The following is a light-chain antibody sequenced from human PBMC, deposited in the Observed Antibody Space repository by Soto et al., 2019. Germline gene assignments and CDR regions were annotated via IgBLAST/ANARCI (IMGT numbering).Light chain of an antibody. Sequence: DIVMTQFPDSLAVSLGERATINCKSSQSVLYSSKNKNYLAWYQQKPGQPPKLLIYWASTREPGVPDRFSGSVSGKDFTLTISSLQAEDVAVYYCQQYYSTPLSFGGGTKVEIK. CDR3: QQYYSTPLS. CDR2: WAS. CDR1: QSVLYSSKNKNY. V-gene: IGKV4-1*01. J-gene: IGKJ4*01.